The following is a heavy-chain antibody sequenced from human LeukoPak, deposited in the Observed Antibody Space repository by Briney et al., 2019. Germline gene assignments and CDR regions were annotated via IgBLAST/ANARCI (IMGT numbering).Heavy chain of an antibody. CDR1: GYTFTSYA. D-gene: IGHD3-10*01. CDR3: ARGGRLWFGELYPDY. Sequence: ASVKVSCKASGYTFTSYAMHWVRQAPGQRLEWMGWINAGNGNTKYSQKFQGRVTITRDTSASTAYMELSSLRSEDTAVYYCARGGRLWFGELYPDYWGQGTLVTVSS. V-gene: IGHV1-3*01. CDR2: INAGNGNT. J-gene: IGHJ4*02.